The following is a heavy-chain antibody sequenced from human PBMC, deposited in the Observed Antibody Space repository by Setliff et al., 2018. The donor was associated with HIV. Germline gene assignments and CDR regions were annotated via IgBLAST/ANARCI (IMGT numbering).Heavy chain of an antibody. V-gene: IGHV4-30-4*01. J-gene: IGHJ6*03. Sequence: KASETLSLTCTVSGASISNGYFYWGWIRQQSGKGLEWIGAVFYSGVTVYNSSLKSRSAISIGTSRNQFSLRMASVTVADTAQYYCARVNRARGGYFYYMDVWGKGATVTVSS. CDR2: VFYSGVT. CDR3: ARVNRARGGYFYYMDV. D-gene: IGHD2-15*01. CDR1: GASISNGYFY.